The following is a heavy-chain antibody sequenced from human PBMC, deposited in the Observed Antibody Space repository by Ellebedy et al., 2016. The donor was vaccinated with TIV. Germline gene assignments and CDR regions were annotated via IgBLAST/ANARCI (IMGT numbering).Heavy chain of an antibody. CDR1: GGSFSGYY. CDR2: IYYSGST. D-gene: IGHD5-12*01. CDR3: ARIVAKGMDV. V-gene: IGHV4-34*01. Sequence: SETLSLTCAVYGGSFSGYYWSWIRQPPGKGLEWIGSIYYSGSTYYNPSLKSRVTISVDTSKNQFSLKLSSVTAADTAVYYCARIVAKGMDVWGQGTTVTVSS. J-gene: IGHJ6*02.